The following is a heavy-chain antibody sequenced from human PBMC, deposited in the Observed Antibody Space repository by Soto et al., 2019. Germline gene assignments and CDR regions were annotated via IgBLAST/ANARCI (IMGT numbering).Heavy chain of an antibody. CDR1: GGSISSSSYY. V-gene: IGHV4-39*07. CDR2: IYYSGST. D-gene: IGHD6-13*01. Sequence: PSETLSLTCTVSGGSISSSSYYWGWIRQPPGKGLEWIGSIYYSGSTYYNPSLKSRVTISVDTSKNQFSLKLSSVTAADTAVYYCARVLRMNLWGQQLEFDPWGQGTLVTVSS. CDR3: ARVLRMNLWGQQLEFDP. J-gene: IGHJ5*02.